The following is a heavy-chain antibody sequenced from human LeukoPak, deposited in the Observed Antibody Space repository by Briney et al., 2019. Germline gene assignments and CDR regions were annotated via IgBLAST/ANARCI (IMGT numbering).Heavy chain of an antibody. CDR2: ISDDGNNK. D-gene: IGHD3-3*01. CDR3: AKDRGTIFNVLNYHLDL. Sequence: GGSLRLSCAASGFTFSSYGMHWVRQAPGKGLEWVAIISDDGNNKGYADSVTGRFTISRDNSKNTLSLQMNSLTAEDTAVYYCAKDRGTIFNVLNYHLDLWGQGVRVTVSS. J-gene: IGHJ5*02. V-gene: IGHV3-30*02. CDR1: GFTFSSYG.